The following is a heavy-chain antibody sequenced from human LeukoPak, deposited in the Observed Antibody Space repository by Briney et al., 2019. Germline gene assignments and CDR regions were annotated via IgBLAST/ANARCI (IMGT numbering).Heavy chain of an antibody. CDR1: GFTFSSYY. V-gene: IGHV3-21*01. D-gene: IGHD1-26*01. Sequence: GGSLRLSCVASGFTFSSYYIHWVRQAPGKGLEWVSSISSSSSYIYYADSVKGRFTISRDNAKNSLYLQMNSLRAEDTAVYYCARVIVFRGYMDVWGKGTTATVSS. J-gene: IGHJ6*03. CDR3: ARVIVFRGYMDV. CDR2: ISSSSSYI.